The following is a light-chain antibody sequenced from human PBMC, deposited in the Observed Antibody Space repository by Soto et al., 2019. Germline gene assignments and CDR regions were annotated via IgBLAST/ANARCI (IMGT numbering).Light chain of an antibody. V-gene: IGLV2-14*01. Sequence: QSALTQPPSASGTPGQRVTISCSGSTSSIGSNAVHWYQQHPGKAPKLMIYDVSNRPSGVSNRFSGSKSGNTASLTISGLQAEDEADYYCSSYTSSSTPVFGTGTKVTVL. CDR1: TSSIGSNA. J-gene: IGLJ1*01. CDR3: SSYTSSSTPV. CDR2: DVS.